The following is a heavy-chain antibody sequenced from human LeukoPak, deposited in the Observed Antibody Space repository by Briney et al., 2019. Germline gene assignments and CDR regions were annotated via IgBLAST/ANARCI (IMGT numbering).Heavy chain of an antibody. CDR3: ARHLRASGGHFYAMDV. CDR2: IYPGDSDA. D-gene: IGHD2-15*01. J-gene: IGHJ6*02. V-gene: IGHV5-51*01. Sequence: ESLKISCKGSGYTFTSYWIGCVRQVPGKGLEWMGIIYPGDSDARYSPSFQGQVTISVDKSISTAYLQWSSLKASDTALYFCARHLRASGGHFYAMDVWGQGTTVTVSS. CDR1: GYTFTSYW.